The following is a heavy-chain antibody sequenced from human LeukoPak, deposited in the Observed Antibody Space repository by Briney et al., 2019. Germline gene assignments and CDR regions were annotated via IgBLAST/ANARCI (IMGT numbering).Heavy chain of an antibody. Sequence: PSETLSLTCTVSGDSISSSSYYWGWLRQPPGQGLEWIVNIYYTGSTYYNPSLKSTLTISVDTSRNQFSLQLRSVTAAATAVYFCARIWFGHFDSWGRGTLVTVSS. CDR2: IYYTGST. V-gene: IGHV4-39*01. CDR1: GDSISSSSYY. CDR3: ARIWFGHFDS. J-gene: IGHJ4*02. D-gene: IGHD3-10*01.